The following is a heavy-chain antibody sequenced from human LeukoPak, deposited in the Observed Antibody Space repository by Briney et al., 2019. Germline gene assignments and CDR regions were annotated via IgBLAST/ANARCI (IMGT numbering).Heavy chain of an antibody. CDR1: GGTFSSYA. V-gene: IGHV1-18*01. CDR2: ISAYNGNT. CDR3: AISIVGATYFDY. Sequence: ASVKVSCKASGGTFSSYAISWVRQAPGQGLEWMGWISAYNGNTNYAQKLQGRVTMTTDTSTSTAYMELRSLRSDDTAVYYCAISIVGATYFDYWGQGTLVTVSS. J-gene: IGHJ4*02. D-gene: IGHD1-26*01.